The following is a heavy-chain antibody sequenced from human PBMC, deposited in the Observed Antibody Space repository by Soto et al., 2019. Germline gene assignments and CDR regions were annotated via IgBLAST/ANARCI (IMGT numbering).Heavy chain of an antibody. CDR2: IYTSGSS. V-gene: IGHV4-4*07. J-gene: IGHJ6*02. CDR1: GDSIRNYF. CDR3: ARDPGTSMIENYYNGMDV. D-gene: IGHD3-16*01. Sequence: SETLSLTCTVSGDSIRNYFWSWIRQPAGKGLEWIGRIYTSGSSNYNPSLKSRLTLSVDTSKNQVSLNLRSVTAADTVVYYCARDPGTSMIENYYNGMDVWGRGTTVTVSS.